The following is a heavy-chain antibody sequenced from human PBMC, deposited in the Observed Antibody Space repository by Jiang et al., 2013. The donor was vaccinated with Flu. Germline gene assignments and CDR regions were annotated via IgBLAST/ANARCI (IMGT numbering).Heavy chain of an antibody. CDR2: ISYDGSNK. V-gene: IGHV3-30-3*01. CDR1: GFTFSSYA. D-gene: IGHD2-15*01. J-gene: IGHJ4*02. CDR3: ARGPFRYCSGGSCYVYFDY. Sequence: PGRSLRLSCAASGFTFSSYAMHWVRQAPGKGLEWVAVISYDGSNKYYADSVKGRFTISRDNSKNTLYLQMNSLRAEDTAVYYCARGPFRYCSGGSCYVYFDYWGQGTLVTVSS.